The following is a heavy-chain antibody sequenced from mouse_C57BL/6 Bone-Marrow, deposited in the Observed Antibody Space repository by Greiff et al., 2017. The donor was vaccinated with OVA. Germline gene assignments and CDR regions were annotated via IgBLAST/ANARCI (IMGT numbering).Heavy chain of an antibody. J-gene: IGHJ2*01. CDR2: IWSGGST. CDR1: GFSLTSYG. V-gene: IGHV2-2*01. CDR3: ARYYGNYPYYFDY. Sequence: VQRVESGPGLVQPSQSLSITCTVSGFSLTSYGVHWVRQSPGKGLEWLGVIWSGGSTDYNAAFISRLSISKDNSKSQVFFKMNSLQADDTAIYYCARYYGNYPYYFDYWGQGTTLTVSS. D-gene: IGHD2-1*01.